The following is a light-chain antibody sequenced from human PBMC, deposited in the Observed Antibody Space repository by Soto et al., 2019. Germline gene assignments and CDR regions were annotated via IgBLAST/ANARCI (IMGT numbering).Light chain of an antibody. J-gene: IGKJ1*01. Sequence: EIVMTQSPATLSVSPGERATLSCRASQSVNTNLAWYQQKPGQAPRLLIYAASTRATGIPARFSGSGSETEFTLTISSLEPEDFAVYFCQQCCYSQWTFGEGTKVDIK. CDR2: AAS. CDR1: QSVNTN. V-gene: IGKV3-15*01. CDR3: QQCCYSQWT.